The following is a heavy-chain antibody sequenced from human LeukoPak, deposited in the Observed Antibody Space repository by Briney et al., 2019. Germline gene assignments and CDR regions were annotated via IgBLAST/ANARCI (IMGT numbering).Heavy chain of an antibody. J-gene: IGHJ4*02. D-gene: IGHD3-10*01. Sequence: PGGSLRLSCAASGFTFSSYAMSWVRQAPGKGLEWVSALSGSGGSTYYADSVKGRFTSSRDNSKNTRYLQMNSLRAEDTAVYYCAKDFFGFGELLPHDYWGQGTLVTVSS. CDR2: LSGSGGST. CDR1: GFTFSSYA. CDR3: AKDFFGFGELLPHDY. V-gene: IGHV3-23*01.